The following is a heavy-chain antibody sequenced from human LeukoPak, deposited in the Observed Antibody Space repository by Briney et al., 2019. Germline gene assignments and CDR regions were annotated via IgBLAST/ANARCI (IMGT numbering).Heavy chain of an antibody. CDR3: ASTEQLGGAFDI. CDR2: ITPFNGNT. J-gene: IGHJ3*02. CDR1: GYTFTYRY. V-gene: IGHV1-45*02. Sequence: EASVKVSCKASGYTFTYRYLHWVRQAPGQALEWMGWITPFNGNTNYAQKFQDRVTITRDRSMSTAYMELSSLRSEDTAMYYCASTEQLGGAFDIWGQGTMVTVSS. D-gene: IGHD6-6*01.